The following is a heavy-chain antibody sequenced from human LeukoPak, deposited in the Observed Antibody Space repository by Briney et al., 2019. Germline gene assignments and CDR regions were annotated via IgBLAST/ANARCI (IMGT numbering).Heavy chain of an antibody. CDR3: ARDYDFDDY. Sequence: GGSLRLSCAASGFTFSSYWMHWVRQAPGKGLGWVSRINSDGRSTSYTDSVKGRFTISTDNAKNTLYLQMNSLGAEDTAVYYCARDYDFDDYWGQGTLVTVSA. J-gene: IGHJ4*02. D-gene: IGHD3-3*01. CDR1: GFTFSSYW. CDR2: INSDGRST. V-gene: IGHV3-74*01.